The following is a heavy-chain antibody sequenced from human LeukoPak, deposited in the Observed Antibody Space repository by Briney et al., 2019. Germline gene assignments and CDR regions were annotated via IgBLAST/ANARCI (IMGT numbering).Heavy chain of an antibody. J-gene: IGHJ4*02. CDR1: GGSISSGDYY. CDR3: ARDYSSGTSDY. CDR2: IYYSGST. D-gene: IGHD3-22*01. Sequence: PSETLSLTCTVSGGSISSGDYYWSWLRQPPGLGLVWIGYIYYSGSTYYNPSLKSRVTISVDTSKNQFSLKLSSVTAADTAVYYCARDYSSGTSDYWGQGTLVTVSS. V-gene: IGHV4-30-4*08.